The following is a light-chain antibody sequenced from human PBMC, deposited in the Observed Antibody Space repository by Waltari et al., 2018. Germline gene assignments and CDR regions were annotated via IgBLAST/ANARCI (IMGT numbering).Light chain of an antibody. J-gene: IGKJ3*01. CDR2: GAS. CDR1: QSVSSSY. V-gene: IGKV3-20*01. CDR3: QQYGSSPV. Sequence: EIVLTQSPGTLSLSPGERATLSCRASQSVSSSYLAWYQQKPGKAPRLLIYGASSRATGIPDRFSGSGSGTDFTLTISRLEPEDFAVYYCQQYGSSPVFGPGTKVDIK.